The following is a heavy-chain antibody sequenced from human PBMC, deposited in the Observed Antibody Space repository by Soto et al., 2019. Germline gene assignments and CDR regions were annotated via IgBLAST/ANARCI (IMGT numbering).Heavy chain of an antibody. D-gene: IGHD2-15*01. Sequence: PETRCLTCGGYAGFLSGCYRSWFRQPPGKGLEWIGEINHSGSTNYNPSLKSRVTISVDTSKNQFSLKLSSVTAADTAVYYCARGIHGVVVVAATGRGMDVWRQGTTVT. CDR1: AGFLSGCY. CDR2: INHSGST. V-gene: IGHV4-34*01. CDR3: ARGIHGVVVVAATGRGMDV. J-gene: IGHJ6*02.